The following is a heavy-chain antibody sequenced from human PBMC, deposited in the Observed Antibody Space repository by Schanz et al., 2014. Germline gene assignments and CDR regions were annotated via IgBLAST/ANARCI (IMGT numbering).Heavy chain of an antibody. D-gene: IGHD7-27*01. J-gene: IGHJ4*02. CDR1: GFTFSDYC. Sequence: VQLVESGGGLVQPGGSLSLSCAASGFTFSDYCMVWIRQAPGKGLEWVSYICSRRTVKYADSVKGRFTISRDNAKNSLYLQMNSLRPEDTAVYYCAKYGGELGVSFEYWGQGTLVTVSS. CDR2: ICSRRTV. V-gene: IGHV3-11*04. CDR3: AKYGGELGVSFEY.